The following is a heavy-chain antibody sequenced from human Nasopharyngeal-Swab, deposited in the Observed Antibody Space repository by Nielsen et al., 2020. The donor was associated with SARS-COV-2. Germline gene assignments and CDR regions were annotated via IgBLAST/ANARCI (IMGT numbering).Heavy chain of an antibody. V-gene: IGHV3-23*01. Sequence: GGSLRLSCAASGFTFSTYAMSWVRQAPGRRLEWVSGIINSGGSTEYADSVKDRFTISRDNSKNTLYLQTNSLRVEDTAVYYCAKAPYLRGLDVWGQGTTVTVSS. CDR3: AKAPYLRGLDV. CDR2: IINSGGST. CDR1: GFTFSTYA. D-gene: IGHD2-21*01. J-gene: IGHJ6*02.